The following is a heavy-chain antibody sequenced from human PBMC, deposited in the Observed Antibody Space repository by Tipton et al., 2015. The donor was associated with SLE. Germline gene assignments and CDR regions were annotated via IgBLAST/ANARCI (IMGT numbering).Heavy chain of an antibody. CDR1: GGSFSGYY. J-gene: IGHJ4*02. D-gene: IGHD3-10*01. CDR3: ARGRSGRYYGSGSRVYFDY. CDR2: INHSGST. Sequence: TLSLTCAVYGGSFSGYYWNWIRQPPGKGLEWIGEINHSGSTNYNPSLKSRVTISVDTSKNQFSLKLSSVTAADTAVYYCARGRSGRYYGSGSRVYFDYWGQGTLVTVSS. V-gene: IGHV4-34*01.